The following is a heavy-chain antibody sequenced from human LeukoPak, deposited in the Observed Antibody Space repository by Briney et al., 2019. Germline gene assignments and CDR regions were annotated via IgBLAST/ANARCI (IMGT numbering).Heavy chain of an antibody. V-gene: IGHV3-53*01. CDR1: GFTVSSNY. Sequence: GGSLRLSCAASGFTVSSNYMSWVRQAPGKGLEWVSVIYSGGSTYYADSVKGRFTISRDNSKNTLYLQMNSLRAEDTAVYYCAKAYVLGLDYYFDYWGQGTLVTVSS. CDR3: AKAYVLGLDYYFDY. J-gene: IGHJ4*02. D-gene: IGHD3-10*02. CDR2: IYSGGST.